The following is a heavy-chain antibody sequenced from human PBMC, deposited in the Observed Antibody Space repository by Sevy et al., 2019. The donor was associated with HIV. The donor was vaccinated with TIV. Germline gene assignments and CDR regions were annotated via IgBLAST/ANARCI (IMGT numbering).Heavy chain of an antibody. CDR2: IYYSGST. V-gene: IGHV4-30-4*01. CDR1: GGSISSGDYY. CDR3: ARARTMVRDYFDY. D-gene: IGHD3-10*01. Sequence: SETLSLTCTVSGGSISSGDYYWSWIRQPPGKGLEWIGYIYYSGSTYYNPSLKSRVTISVDTSKNQFSLKLSSVTAADTAVYYCARARTMVRDYFDYWGQGTLVTVSS. J-gene: IGHJ4*02.